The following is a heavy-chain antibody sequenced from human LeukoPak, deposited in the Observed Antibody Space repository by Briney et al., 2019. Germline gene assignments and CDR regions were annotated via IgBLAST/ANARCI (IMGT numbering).Heavy chain of an antibody. CDR1: GGSFSGYH. J-gene: IGHJ3*02. CDR3: ARGNYVRRYCSSTSCYRGSGAFDI. V-gene: IGHV4-34*01. CDR2: INHSGST. Sequence: SETLSLTCAVYGGSFSGYHWSWIRQPPGKGLEWIGEINHSGSTNYNPSLKSRVTISVDTSKNQFSLKLSSVTAADTAVYYCARGNYVRRYCSSTSCYRGSGAFDIWGQGTMVTVSS. D-gene: IGHD2-2*02.